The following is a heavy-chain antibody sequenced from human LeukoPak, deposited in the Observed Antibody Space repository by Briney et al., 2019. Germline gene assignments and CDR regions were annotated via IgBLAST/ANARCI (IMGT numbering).Heavy chain of an antibody. D-gene: IGHD3-16*01. J-gene: IGHJ5*02. V-gene: IGHV4-30-2*01. CDR3: ARADGLGWFDP. Sequence: SETLSLTCAVSGGSISSGGYSWSWIRQPPGKGLEWIGYIYHSGSTYYNPSLKSRVTISVDRSKNQFSLKLSSVTPADTAVYYCARADGLGWFDPWGQGTLVTVSS. CDR1: GGSISSGGYS. CDR2: IYHSGST.